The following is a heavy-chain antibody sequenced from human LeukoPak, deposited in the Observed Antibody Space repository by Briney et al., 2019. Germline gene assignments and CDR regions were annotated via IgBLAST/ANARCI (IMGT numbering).Heavy chain of an antibody. CDR1: GGSFSGYY. V-gene: IGHV4-59*01. J-gene: IGHJ6*03. CDR3: ARVLGSNFYYYYYMDV. CDR2: IYYSGST. D-gene: IGHD1-1*01. Sequence: PSETLSLTCAVYGGSFSGYYWSWIRQPPGKGLEWIGLIYYSGSTNYNPSLKSRVIISVDTSKNQFSLKLSSVTAADTAMYYCARVLGSNFYYYYYMDVWGKGTTVTVSS.